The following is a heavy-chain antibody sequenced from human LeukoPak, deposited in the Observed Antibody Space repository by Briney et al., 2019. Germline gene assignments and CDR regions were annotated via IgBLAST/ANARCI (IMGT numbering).Heavy chain of an antibody. CDR2: ISGSGGTT. J-gene: IGHJ5*01. Sequence: GGSLRLSCEASGFTFTSYAMSWVRQAPGRGLEWVSGISGSGGTTHYADSVKGRFTISRDNSKNTLYLQMNNLGAGDTAIYYCAKSTGYTYNWYDYWGQGILVTVSS. D-gene: IGHD6-13*01. V-gene: IGHV3-23*01. CDR3: AKSTGYTYNWYDY. CDR1: GFTFTSYA.